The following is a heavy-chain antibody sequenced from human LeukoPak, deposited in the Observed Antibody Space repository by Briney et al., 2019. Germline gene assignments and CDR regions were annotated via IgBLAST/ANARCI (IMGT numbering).Heavy chain of an antibody. D-gene: IGHD3-10*01. CDR3: ARDQDVGAAFDI. CDR2: IYYSGST. CDR1: GGSISSYY. J-gene: IGHJ3*02. Sequence: SETLSLTCTVSGGSISSYYWTWIRQPPGKGLEWIGYIYYSGSTNYNPSLKSRVTISVDTSKNQFSLKLSSVTAADTAVYYCARDQDVGAAFDIWGQGTMVTVSS. V-gene: IGHV4-59*01.